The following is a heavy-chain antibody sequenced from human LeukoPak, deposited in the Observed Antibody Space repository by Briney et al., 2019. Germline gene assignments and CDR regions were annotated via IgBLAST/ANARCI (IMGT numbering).Heavy chain of an antibody. CDR1: GYTFTSYG. Sequence: ASVKVSCKASGYTFTSYGISWVRQAPGQGLEWMGWISAYNGITNYAQKLQGRVTMTTDTSTSTAYMELRSLRSDDTAVYYCARGRDYYDSSGYYETPFGYWGQGTLVTVSS. D-gene: IGHD3-22*01. CDR3: ARGRDYYDSSGYYETPFGY. J-gene: IGHJ4*02. CDR2: ISAYNGIT. V-gene: IGHV1-18*01.